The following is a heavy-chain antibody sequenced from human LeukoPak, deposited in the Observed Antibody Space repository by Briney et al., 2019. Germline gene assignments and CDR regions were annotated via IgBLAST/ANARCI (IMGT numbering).Heavy chain of an antibody. D-gene: IGHD5-24*01. V-gene: IGHV4-30-4*07. CDR3: AKMSTAEVCFDY. CDR2: ISYSGST. J-gene: IGHJ4*02. Sequence: PSETLSLTCTVSGGSISSGGYSWSWIRQPPGKGLEWIGYISYSGSTYYNPSLKSRVTMSLDTSKNQFSLKLSSVTAADTAVYYCAKMSTAEVCFDYWGQGTLVTVSS. CDR1: GGSISSGGYS.